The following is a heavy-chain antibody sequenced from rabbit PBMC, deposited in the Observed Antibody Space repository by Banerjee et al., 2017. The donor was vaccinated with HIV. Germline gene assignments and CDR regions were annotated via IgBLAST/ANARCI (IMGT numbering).Heavy chain of an antibody. Sequence: QEQLVESGGGLVQPEGSLTLTCTVSGFSLSSDYDMSWVRQAPGKGLEWIGFINGGSNRTFYATWAKGRFTISKTSSTTVTLQMTSLTAADTATYFCARDLNGASVGYGLWGQGTLVTVS. CDR2: INGGSNRT. V-gene: IGHV1S45*01. CDR3: ARDLNGASVGYGL. D-gene: IGHD1-1*01. J-gene: IGHJ3*01. CDR1: GFSLSSDYD.